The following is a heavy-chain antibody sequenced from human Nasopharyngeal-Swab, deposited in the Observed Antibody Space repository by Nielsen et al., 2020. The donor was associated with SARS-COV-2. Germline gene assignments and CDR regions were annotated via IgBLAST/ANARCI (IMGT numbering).Heavy chain of an antibody. CDR1: GFIFSNYG. Sequence: LSLTCAASGFIFSNYGMHWVRQTPGKGLEWVAVISFDGSSQYYVDPVKGRFTISRDNSKSTLYLQMNSLRDEDTAVYYCAKGWLLGNHMDVWGKGTTVTVTS. CDR3: AKGWLLGNHMDV. CDR2: ISFDGSSQ. V-gene: IGHV3-30*18. J-gene: IGHJ6*03. D-gene: IGHD5-12*01.